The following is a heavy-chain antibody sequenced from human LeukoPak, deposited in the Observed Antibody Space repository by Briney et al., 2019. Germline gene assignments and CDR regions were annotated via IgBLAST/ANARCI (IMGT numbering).Heavy chain of an antibody. CDR2: ISAYNGNT. J-gene: IGHJ6*02. Sequence: GASVKVSCKASGYTFTSYGISWVRQAPGQGLEWMGWISAYNGNTNYAQKLQGRVTMTTDTSTSTAYMELRSLRSDDTAVYYCASGSTVVTHDPYYYYYGMDVWGQGTTVTVSS. D-gene: IGHD4-23*01. V-gene: IGHV1-18*01. CDR3: ASGSTVVTHDPYYYYYGMDV. CDR1: GYTFTSYG.